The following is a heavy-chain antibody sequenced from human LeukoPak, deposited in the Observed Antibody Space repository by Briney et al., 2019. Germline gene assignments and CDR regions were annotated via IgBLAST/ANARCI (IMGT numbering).Heavy chain of an antibody. CDR1: GSTFISYS. V-gene: IGHV3-21*01. CDR3: ARDRGSSGPGAFDI. Sequence: PGGSLRLSCAASGSTFISYSMNWVRQAPRKGLEWVSPISSSSSYIYYADSVKGRFTISRDNAKNSLYLQMNSLRAEDTAVYYCARDRGSSGPGAFDIWGQGTMVTVPS. D-gene: IGHD6-6*01. CDR2: ISSSSSYI. J-gene: IGHJ3*02.